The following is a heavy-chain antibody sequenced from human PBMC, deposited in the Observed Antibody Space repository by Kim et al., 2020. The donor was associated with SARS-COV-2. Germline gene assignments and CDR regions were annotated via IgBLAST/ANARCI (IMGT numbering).Heavy chain of an antibody. D-gene: IGHD6-13*01. CDR1: GFTFSNAW. V-gene: IGHV3-15*01. CDR3: TTAFGYYSSSWY. J-gene: IGHJ2*01. CDR2: IKSKTDGGKT. Sequence: GGSLRLSCAASGFTFSNAWMSWVRQAPGKGLEWVGRIKSKTDGGKTDYAEPGKGRFTISRDDSKNTLYQQMNSLKTEDTAVDYYTTAFGYYSSSWY.